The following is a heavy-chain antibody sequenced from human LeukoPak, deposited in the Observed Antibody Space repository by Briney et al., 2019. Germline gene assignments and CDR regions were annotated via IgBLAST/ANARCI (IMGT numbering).Heavy chain of an antibody. CDR3: AGDLGYFRADY. CDR1: GFTFSTYW. Sequence: PGGSLRLSCAASGFTFSTYWMRWVRQAPGKGLEWVANIKGDGSDNHYVDFVRGRFTISRDNAKNSLYLQMNSLRAEDTAVYYCAGDLGYFRADYWGQGPLVTVSS. J-gene: IGHJ4*02. D-gene: IGHD1-1*01. CDR2: IKGDGSDN. V-gene: IGHV3-7*04.